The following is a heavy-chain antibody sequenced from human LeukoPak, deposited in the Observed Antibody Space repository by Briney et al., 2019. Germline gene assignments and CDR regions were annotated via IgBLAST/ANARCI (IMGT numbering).Heavy chain of an antibody. CDR1: GVSISGYY. D-gene: IGHD2-2*01. CDR2: IYYSGST. Sequence: NPSETLSLTCTASGVSISGYYWSWIRQPPGKGLEWIGYIYYSGSTNYNPSPKSRDTISVDTSKNQFSLKLSSVTAADTAVYYCPRHKPSETMPGAAFDIWGQGTMVTVSS. J-gene: IGHJ3*02. V-gene: IGHV4-59*08. CDR3: PRHKPSETMPGAAFDI.